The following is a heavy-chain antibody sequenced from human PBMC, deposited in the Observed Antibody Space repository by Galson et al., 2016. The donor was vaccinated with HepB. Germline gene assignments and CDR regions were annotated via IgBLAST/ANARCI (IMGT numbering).Heavy chain of an antibody. Sequence: SVKVSCKASGYIFTSFYMHWVRQAPGQGLEWMGIINPGGGSTSYAQKFQGRVTMTRDTSTSTVYMELSSLRSEDTALYYCARDQEYSSGSRWGAFDIWGQGTMVTVSS. V-gene: IGHV1-46*03. J-gene: IGHJ3*02. CDR3: ARDQEYSSGSRWGAFDI. CDR2: INPGGGST. CDR1: GYIFTSFY. D-gene: IGHD6-19*01.